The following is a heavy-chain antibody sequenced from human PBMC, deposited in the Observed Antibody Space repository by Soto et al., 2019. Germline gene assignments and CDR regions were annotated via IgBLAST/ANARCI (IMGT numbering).Heavy chain of an antibody. V-gene: IGHV1-69*08. CDR3: ARGGGYYYDSSAGDAFDI. Sequence: PAEASPKASGGAFGSCTLCWARHDPGQGVEWMGRIIPILGRANYAQKFQGRVTITADKSTSTAYMVLSSLRSEDTAVYYCARGGGYYYDSSAGDAFDIWGQGTMVTVSS. CDR1: GGAFGSCT. J-gene: IGHJ3*02. CDR2: IIPILGRA. D-gene: IGHD3-22*01.